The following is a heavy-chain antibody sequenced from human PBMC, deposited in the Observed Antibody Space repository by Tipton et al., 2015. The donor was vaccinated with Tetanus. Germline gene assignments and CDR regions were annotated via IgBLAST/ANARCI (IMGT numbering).Heavy chain of an antibody. CDR2: IYNSGNT. Sequence: TLSLTCTVSGGSISSGGYYWSWIRQHPGKGLEWIGDIYNSGNTYYNPSLKSRVTISVDTSKNQFSLKLNSVTAADTGVYYCARDQARGARGWNYFDYWGQGSLVTVSS. CDR3: ARDQARGARGWNYFDY. V-gene: IGHV4-31*03. CDR1: GGSISSGGYY. D-gene: IGHD1-26*01. J-gene: IGHJ4*02.